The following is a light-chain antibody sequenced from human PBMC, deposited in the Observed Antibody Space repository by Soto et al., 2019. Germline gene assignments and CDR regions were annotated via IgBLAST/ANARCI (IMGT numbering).Light chain of an antibody. V-gene: IGKV1-17*01. Sequence: DIQMTQSPSSLSASVGDRVTITCRASQGIRDALGWYQQKPGKAPKRLIYAASSLQSGVPSRFSGSGSGTECTLTISSRQPEDFATYYCLQHNSYPQTFGQGTKVEIK. CDR1: QGIRDA. CDR2: AAS. J-gene: IGKJ1*01. CDR3: LQHNSYPQT.